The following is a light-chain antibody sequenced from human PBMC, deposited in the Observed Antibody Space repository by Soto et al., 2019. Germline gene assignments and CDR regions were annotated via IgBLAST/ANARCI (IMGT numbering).Light chain of an antibody. CDR1: QSVSSSY. V-gene: IGKV3-20*01. CDR3: QQYGSSPNT. J-gene: IGKJ2*01. CDR2: GAS. Sequence: EIVLTQSPGTLSLSPGERATLSCRASQSVSSSYLAWYQQKPGQAPRLLIYGASSRATGIPDRYSGSGSGTDFTLTISRLEPEDFAVYYCQQYGSSPNTFGQGTKLAIK.